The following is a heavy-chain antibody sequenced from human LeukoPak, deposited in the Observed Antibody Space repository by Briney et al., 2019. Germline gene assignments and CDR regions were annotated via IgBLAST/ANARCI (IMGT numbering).Heavy chain of an antibody. V-gene: IGHV1-46*01. CDR1: GYTFTSYY. Sequence: GASVKVSFKASGYTFTSYYMHWVRQAPGQGLEWMGIINPSGGSTSYAQKFQGRVTMTRDMSTSTVYMELSGLRSEDTAVYYCAREGYSYANGPYCYMDVWGKGTTVTVSS. D-gene: IGHD5-18*01. CDR2: INPSGGST. J-gene: IGHJ6*03. CDR3: AREGYSYANGPYCYMDV.